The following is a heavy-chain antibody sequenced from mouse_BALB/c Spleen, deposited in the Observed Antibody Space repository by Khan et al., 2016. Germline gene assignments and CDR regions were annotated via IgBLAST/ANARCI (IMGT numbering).Heavy chain of an antibody. CDR3: ARSPYDYDVGFAY. CDR2: IDPANGNT. V-gene: IGHV14-3*02. Sequence: VQLQQSGAELVKPGASVKLSCTASGFNIKDTYMHWVKQRPEQGLEWIGRIDPANGNTKYDPKFQGKATITADTSSNTAYLQLSSLTSEDTAVXYSARSPYDYDVGFAYWGQGTLVTVSA. J-gene: IGHJ3*01. D-gene: IGHD2-4*01. CDR1: GFNIKDTY.